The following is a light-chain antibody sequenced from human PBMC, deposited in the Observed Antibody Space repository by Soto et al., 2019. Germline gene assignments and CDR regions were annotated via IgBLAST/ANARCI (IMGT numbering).Light chain of an antibody. CDR1: EILSSTY. Sequence: EIVMTQSPGTLSLSPGETATLSCRATEILSSTYMAWYQQKPGQAPRLLIYDVSNRATGIPARFSGSGSGTDFTLTVSSLEPEDFAVYYCQQRSNWPRTFGQGTKVDIK. CDR2: DVS. V-gene: IGKV3-11*01. CDR3: QQRSNWPRT. J-gene: IGKJ1*01.